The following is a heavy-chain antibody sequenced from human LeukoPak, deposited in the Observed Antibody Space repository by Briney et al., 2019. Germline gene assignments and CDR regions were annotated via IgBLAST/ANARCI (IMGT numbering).Heavy chain of an antibody. Sequence: GASVKVSCKASGYTFTGYYMHWVRQAPGQGLEWMGWINPNSGGTNYAQKFQSRVTMTRDPSISTAYKELSRLKSDDTAVYYCARELPYSSSWYPFIYGMDVWGQGTMVTVSS. V-gene: IGHV1-2*02. CDR2: INPNSGGT. J-gene: IGHJ6*02. D-gene: IGHD6-13*01. CDR1: GYTFTGYY. CDR3: ARELPYSSSWYPFIYGMDV.